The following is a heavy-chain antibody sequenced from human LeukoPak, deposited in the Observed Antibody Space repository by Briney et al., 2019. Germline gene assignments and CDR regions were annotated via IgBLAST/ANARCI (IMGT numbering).Heavy chain of an antibody. J-gene: IGHJ4*02. D-gene: IGHD2-2*01. Sequence: SETLSLTCAVYGGSFSGYYWSWIRQPPGKGLEWIGEINHSGSTNYNPSLKSRVTISVDTSKNQFSLKLSSATAADTAVYYCATYCSSTSCDPQFDYWGQGTLVTVSS. CDR2: INHSGST. CDR1: GGSFSGYY. V-gene: IGHV4-34*01. CDR3: ATYCSSTSCDPQFDY.